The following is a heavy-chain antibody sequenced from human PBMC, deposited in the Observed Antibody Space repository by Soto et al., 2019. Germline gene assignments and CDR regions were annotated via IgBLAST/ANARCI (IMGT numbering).Heavy chain of an antibody. V-gene: IGHV4-30-4*01. Sequence: QVQLQESGPGLAKPSQTLSLSCTVSGGSISSGDDYWSWIRQSPGKGLEWIGYIYYTGSADYNPSLKSRITISIDTSKNQFSLKLSSVTAADTAVYYCARVSYSFGVDIWGQGTLVTVSS. J-gene: IGHJ4*02. CDR2: IYYTGSA. CDR3: ARVSYSFGVDI. CDR1: GGSISSGDDY. D-gene: IGHD5-18*01.